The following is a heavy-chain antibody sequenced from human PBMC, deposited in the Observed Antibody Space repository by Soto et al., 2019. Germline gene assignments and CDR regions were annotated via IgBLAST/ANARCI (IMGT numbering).Heavy chain of an antibody. J-gene: IGHJ6*02. D-gene: IGHD3-3*01. CDR3: ARAITIFGVAYYYYYGMDV. CDR2: IIPIFGTA. V-gene: IGHV1-69*13. CDR1: GGTFSSYA. Sequence: ASVKVSCKASGGTFSSYAISWVRQAPGQGLEWMGGIIPIFGTANYAQKFQGRVTITADESTSTAYMELSSLRSEDTAVYYCARAITIFGVAYYYYYGMDVWGQGTTVTVSS.